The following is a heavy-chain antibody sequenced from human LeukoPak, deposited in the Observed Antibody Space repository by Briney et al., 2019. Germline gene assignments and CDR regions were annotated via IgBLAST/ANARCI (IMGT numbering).Heavy chain of an antibody. CDR3: ARRGPYDFWSGALGTYYYYYMDV. V-gene: IGHV4-34*01. D-gene: IGHD3-3*01. CDR2: INHSGST. J-gene: IGHJ6*03. CDR1: GGSFSGYY. Sequence: PSETLSLTCAVYGGSFSGYYWSWIRQPPGKGLEWIGEINHSGSTNYNPSLKSRVTISVDTSKNQFSLKLSSVTAADTAVYYCARRGPYDFWSGALGTYYYYYMDVWGKGTTVTVSS.